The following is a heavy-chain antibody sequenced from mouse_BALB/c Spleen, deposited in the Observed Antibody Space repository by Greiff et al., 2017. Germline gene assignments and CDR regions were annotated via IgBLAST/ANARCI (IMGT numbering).Heavy chain of an antibody. J-gene: IGHJ2*01. CDR3: ARHFPYFDD. Sequence: EVMLVESGGDLVKPGGSLKLSCAASGFTFSSYGMSWVRQTPDKRLEWVATISSGGSYTYYPDSVKGRFTISRDNAKNTLYLQMSSLKSEDTAMYYCARHFPYFDDWGQGTTLTVSS. V-gene: IGHV5-6*01. CDR1: GFTFSSYG. CDR2: ISSGGSYT.